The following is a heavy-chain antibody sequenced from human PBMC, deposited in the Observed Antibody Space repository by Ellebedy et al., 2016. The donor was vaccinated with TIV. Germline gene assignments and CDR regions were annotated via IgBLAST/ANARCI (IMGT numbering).Heavy chain of an antibody. CDR2: IGEDGSET. CDR3: ARDPYYGFGYFDL. D-gene: IGHD3-10*01. J-gene: IGHJ2*01. V-gene: IGHV3-7*01. Sequence: GESLKISXAPSGFNFRSYWMDWVRQVPGKRPEWVANIGEDGSETYYADSVEGRFTIFRDNAKSLLYLQMNSLRVDDTAVYYCARDPYYGFGYFDLWGRGTLVTVSS. CDR1: GFNFRSYW.